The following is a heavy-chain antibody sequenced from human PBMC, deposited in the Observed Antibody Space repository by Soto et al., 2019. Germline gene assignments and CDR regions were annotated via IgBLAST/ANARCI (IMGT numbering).Heavy chain of an antibody. CDR3: ARDRMTMVRGAGPNGMDV. CDR2: IIPIFGTA. D-gene: IGHD3-10*01. Sequence: ASVKVSCKASGGTFSSYAISWVRQAPGQGLEWMGGIIPIFGTANYAQKFQGRVTITADESTSTAYMELSSLRSEDTAVYYCARDRMTMVRGAGPNGMDVWGQGTTVTVSS. V-gene: IGHV1-69*13. J-gene: IGHJ6*02. CDR1: GGTFSSYA.